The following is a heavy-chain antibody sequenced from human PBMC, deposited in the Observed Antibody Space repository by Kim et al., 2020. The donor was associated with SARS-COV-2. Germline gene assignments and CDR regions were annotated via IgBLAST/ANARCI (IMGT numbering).Heavy chain of an antibody. CDR3: GGGRVGSQHAFDV. D-gene: IGHD1-26*01. Sequence: GESLKISCKGSGFSFTTYWIAWVRQLPGKGLEWMGIINLVDFNIRYSPSFQGQVTISADKSITTAYLQWSSLKASDTAMYYCGGGRVGSQHAFDVWGQGTMVTVSS. CDR1: GFSFTTYW. CDR2: INLVDFNI. J-gene: IGHJ3*01. V-gene: IGHV5-51*01.